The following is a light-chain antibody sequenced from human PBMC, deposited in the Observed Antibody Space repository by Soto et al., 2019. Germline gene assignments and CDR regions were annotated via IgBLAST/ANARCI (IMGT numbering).Light chain of an antibody. CDR3: QQYASSPFT. J-gene: IGKJ2*01. CDR1: RSVTSNY. CDR2: GAS. V-gene: IGKV3-20*01. Sequence: EIVLTQSQRILSLSPGERATVSCRASRSVTSNYLGWYQQKPGQAPRLLIYGASSRATGIPDRFSGSGSGTDITLTVSRLEPEDFALYYCQQYASSPFTFGQGTKLEI.